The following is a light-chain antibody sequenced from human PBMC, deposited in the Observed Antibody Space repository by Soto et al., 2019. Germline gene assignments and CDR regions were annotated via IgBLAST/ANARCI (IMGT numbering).Light chain of an antibody. CDR2: DVT. J-gene: IGLJ2*01. V-gene: IGLV2-11*01. CDR1: SADIGGYDF. Sequence: QSALTQPRSVSGSPGQSVTISCTGTSADIGGYDFVSWYQQDPGKAPKLMIYDVTKRPSGVPDRFSGSKSGNTASLTISGLQAEDEADYYCSSYTSSSTLVFGGGTKLTVL. CDR3: SSYTSSSTLV.